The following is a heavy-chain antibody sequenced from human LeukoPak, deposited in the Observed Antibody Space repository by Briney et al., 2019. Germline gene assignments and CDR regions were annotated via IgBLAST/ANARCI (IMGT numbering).Heavy chain of an antibody. J-gene: IGHJ4*02. CDR1: GLTFSNFW. CDR3: ARAIIGGASFLDY. D-gene: IGHD1-26*01. V-gene: IGHV3-7*01. CDR2: IKDDGSVK. Sequence: GGSLRLSCVVSGLTFSNFWMSWVRQAPGKGLERVANIKDDGSVKYYLDSVKGRFTISRDNAQSSLYLHMNSLRAEDTAVYYCARAIIGGASFLDYWGQGPLVTAPS.